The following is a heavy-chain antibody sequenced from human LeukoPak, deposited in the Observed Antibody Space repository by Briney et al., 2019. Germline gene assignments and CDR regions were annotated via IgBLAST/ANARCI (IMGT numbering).Heavy chain of an antibody. V-gene: IGHV1-18*01. CDR3: ARVRPTTYSSGYYYVDY. CDR2: ISAYNGNT. J-gene: IGHJ4*02. D-gene: IGHD3-22*01. CDR1: GYTFTSYG. Sequence: ASEKVSCKASGYTFTSYGISWVRQAPGQGLEWMGWISAYNGNTNYAQKLQGRVTMTTDTSTSTAYMELRSLRSDDTAVYYCARVRPTTYSSGYYYVDYWGQGTLVTVSS.